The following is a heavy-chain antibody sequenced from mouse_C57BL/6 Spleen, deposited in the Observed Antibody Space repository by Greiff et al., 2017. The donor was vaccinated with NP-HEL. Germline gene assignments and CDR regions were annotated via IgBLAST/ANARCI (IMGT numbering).Heavy chain of an antibody. CDR2: IYPGDGDT. J-gene: IGHJ2*01. D-gene: IGHD1-1*01. Sequence: QVQLQQSGPELVKPGASVKLSCKASGYAFSSSWMNWVKQRPGKGLEWIGRIYPGDGDTNYNGKFKGKATLTADKSSSTTFMQLSSLTSEDSAVYYCARSYYYGSSKYYFDYWGQGTTLTVAS. V-gene: IGHV1-82*01. CDR3: ARSYYYGSSKYYFDY. CDR1: GYAFSSSW.